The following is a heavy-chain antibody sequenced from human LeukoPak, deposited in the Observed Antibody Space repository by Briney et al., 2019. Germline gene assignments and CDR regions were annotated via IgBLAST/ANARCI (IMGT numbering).Heavy chain of an antibody. CDR2: IRYDGSKK. V-gene: IGHV3-30*02. CDR3: ARGRARVAGDNGFDY. D-gene: IGHD6-19*01. CDR1: GFTFSSYG. Sequence: GGSLRLSCAASGFTFSSYGMHWVRQAPGKGLEWVAFIRYDGSKKYYADSVKGRFTISRDDSKNTLYLQMNSLRAEDTAVYYRARGRARVAGDNGFDYWGQGTLVTVSS. J-gene: IGHJ4*02.